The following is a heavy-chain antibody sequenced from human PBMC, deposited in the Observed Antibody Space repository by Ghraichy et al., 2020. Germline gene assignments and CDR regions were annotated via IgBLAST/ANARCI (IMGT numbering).Heavy chain of an antibody. V-gene: IGHV1-46*01. CDR2: INPSGGST. CDR3: ASPRAGGGYSYGFLDY. CDR1: GYTFTSYY. Sequence: ASVKVSCKASGYTFTSYYMHWVRQAPGQGLEWMGIINPSGGSTSYAQKFQGRVTMTRDTSTSTVYMELSSLRSEDTAVYYCASPRAGGGYSYGFLDYWGQGTLVTVSS. J-gene: IGHJ4*02. D-gene: IGHD5-18*01.